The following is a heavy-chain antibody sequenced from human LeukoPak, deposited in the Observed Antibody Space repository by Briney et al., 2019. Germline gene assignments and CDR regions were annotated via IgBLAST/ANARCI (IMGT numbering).Heavy chain of an antibody. Sequence: SETLSLTCGVSGGSISSSSYYWGWIRQPPGKGLEWIGTFYYSGTTYYSPSLKSRVIISVDTSKNEFSLKLSSVTAADTAVYYCAGATAAKGSYFDFWGQGTLVTVSS. CDR1: GGSISSSSYY. J-gene: IGHJ4*02. D-gene: IGHD2-2*01. CDR2: FYYSGTT. V-gene: IGHV4-39*01. CDR3: AGATAAKGSYFDF.